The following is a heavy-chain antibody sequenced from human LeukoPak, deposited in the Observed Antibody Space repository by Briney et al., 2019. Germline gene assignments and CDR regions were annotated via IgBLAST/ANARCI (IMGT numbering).Heavy chain of an antibody. CDR3: AKDIHDYYDSSGYYDY. CDR2: ISWNSGSI. J-gene: IGHJ4*02. CDR1: GFTFSSYG. Sequence: GGSLRLSCAASGFTFSSYGMHWVRQAPGKGLEWVSGISWNSGSIGYADSVKGRFTISRDNAKNSLYLQMNSLRAEDMALYYCAKDIHDYYDSSGYYDYWGQGTLVTVSS. V-gene: IGHV3-9*03. D-gene: IGHD3-22*01.